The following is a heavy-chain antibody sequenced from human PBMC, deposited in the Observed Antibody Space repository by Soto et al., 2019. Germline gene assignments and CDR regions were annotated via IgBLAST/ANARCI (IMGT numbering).Heavy chain of an antibody. J-gene: IGHJ6*02. CDR2: IRSKPYGATT. CDR1: GFTFGDYA. Sequence: NPGGSLRLSCTASGFTFGDYAMSWFRQAPGKGLEWVGFIRSKPYGATTEYAASVKGRFTISRDDSKSIAYLQMDSLETEDTAVYYCTSEAGSSSSGGRYYYGMDVWGQGTTVTVS. D-gene: IGHD6-6*01. CDR3: TSEAGSSSSGGRYYYGMDV. V-gene: IGHV3-49*05.